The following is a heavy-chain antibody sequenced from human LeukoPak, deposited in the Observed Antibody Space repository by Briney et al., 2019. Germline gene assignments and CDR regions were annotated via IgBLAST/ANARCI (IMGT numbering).Heavy chain of an antibody. CDR1: GGSISSYY. V-gene: IGHV4-4*07. Sequence: SETLSLTCTVSGGSISSYYWSWIRQPAGKGLEWIGRIYTSGSTNYNPSLKSRVTISVDTSENQFSLKLSSVTAADTAVYYCASELRPVVIILGGGNWFDPWGQGTLVTVSS. CDR3: ASELRPVVIILGGGNWFDP. CDR2: IYTSGST. J-gene: IGHJ5*02. D-gene: IGHD3-3*01.